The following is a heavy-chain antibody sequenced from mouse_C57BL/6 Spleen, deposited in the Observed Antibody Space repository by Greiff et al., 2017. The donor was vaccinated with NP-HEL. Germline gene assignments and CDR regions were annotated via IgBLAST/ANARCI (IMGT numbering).Heavy chain of an antibody. Sequence: DVQLQESGGGLVQPGGSMKLSCVASGFTFSNYWMNWVRQSPEKGLEWVAQIRLKSDNYATHYAESVKGRFTISRDDSKSSVYLQMNNLRAEDTGIYYCTEDYGSTIFDYWGQGTTLTVSS. CDR3: TEDYGSTIFDY. CDR2: IRLKSDNYAT. CDR1: GFTFSNYW. V-gene: IGHV6-3*01. J-gene: IGHJ2*01. D-gene: IGHD1-1*01.